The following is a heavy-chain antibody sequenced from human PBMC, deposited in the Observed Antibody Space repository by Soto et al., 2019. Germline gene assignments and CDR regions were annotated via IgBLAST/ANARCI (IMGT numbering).Heavy chain of an antibody. CDR3: ARHVGAYSSGWASNWFDP. CDR2: IYYSGST. V-gene: IGHV4-39*01. Sequence: SETLSLTCTVSGGSISSSSYYWGWIRQPPGKGLEWIGSIYYSGSTYYNPSLKSRVTISVDTSKNQFSLKLSSVTAADTAVYYCARHVGAYSSGWASNWFDPWGQGTLVTVSS. CDR1: GGSISSSSYY. J-gene: IGHJ5*02. D-gene: IGHD6-19*01.